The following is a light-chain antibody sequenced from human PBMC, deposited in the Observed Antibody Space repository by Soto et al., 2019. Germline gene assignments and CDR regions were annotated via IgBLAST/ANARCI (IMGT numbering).Light chain of an antibody. CDR1: QDIRRY. CDR2: DAS. CDR3: QQYGRPPCT. Sequence: DIQMTQSPSSLSASVGDRVTITCRASQDIRRYLAWFQQKPGKAPKSLIYDASSLHSGVPSKFSGSASGTDFTLTSSNLQAEDFATYYRQQYGRPPCTFGPGTKVD. V-gene: IGKV1-16*02. J-gene: IGKJ3*01.